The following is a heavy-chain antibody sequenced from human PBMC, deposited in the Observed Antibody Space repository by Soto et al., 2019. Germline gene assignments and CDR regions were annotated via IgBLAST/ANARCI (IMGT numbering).Heavy chain of an antibody. Sequence: SETLSLTCAVSGGSLNTGNLWTCVRQPPRKGLEWIGEVHHSGSPNYKPSLRGRVTISLDKANNQFSLSLKSVTAADTAVYFCARIPYGSGSRQLDPWGQGILVTVYS. CDR1: GGSLNTGNL. CDR3: ARIPYGSGSRQLDP. CDR2: VHHSGSP. V-gene: IGHV4-4*02. D-gene: IGHD3-10*01. J-gene: IGHJ5*02.